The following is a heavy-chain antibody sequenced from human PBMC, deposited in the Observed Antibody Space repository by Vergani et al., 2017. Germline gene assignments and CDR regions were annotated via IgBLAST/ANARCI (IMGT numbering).Heavy chain of an antibody. CDR3: AREGWRGYYYGSGRQRAEYNWFDP. D-gene: IGHD3-10*01. V-gene: IGHV1-2*02. CDR1: GYTFTGYY. J-gene: IGHJ5*02. Sequence: QVQLVQSGAEVKKPGASVKVSCKASGYTFTGYYMHWVRQAPGQGLEWMGWINPNSGGTNYAQKFQGRVTMTRDTSISTAYMELSRLRSDDTAVYYCAREGWRGYYYGSGRQRAEYNWFDPWGQGTLVTVSS. CDR2: INPNSGGT.